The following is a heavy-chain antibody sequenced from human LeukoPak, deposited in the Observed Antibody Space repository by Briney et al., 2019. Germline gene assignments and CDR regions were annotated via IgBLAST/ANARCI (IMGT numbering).Heavy chain of an antibody. CDR3: AKDREAYCGGDCYPDY. Sequence: PGGSLRLSCAASGFTFSSYGMHWVRQAPGKGLEWVAFIRYDGSNKYYADSVKGRFTISRDNSKNTLYLQMNSLRAEDTAVYYCAKDREAYCGGDCYPDYWGQGTLVTVSS. D-gene: IGHD2-21*01. CDR1: GFTFSSYG. CDR2: IRYDGSNK. V-gene: IGHV3-30*02. J-gene: IGHJ4*02.